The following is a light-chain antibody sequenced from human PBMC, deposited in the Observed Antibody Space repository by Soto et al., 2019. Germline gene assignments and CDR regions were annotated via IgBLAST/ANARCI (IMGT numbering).Light chain of an antibody. Sequence: QSALTQPASVSGSPGQSITISCTGTISDVGGYNYVSWYQQHPGKAPKLIIYDVTSRPSEVSNRFSGSKSGNTASLTISGLQAEDEADYYCSSYTTRNTLGVFGGGTKLTVL. CDR2: DVT. V-gene: IGLV2-14*03. CDR3: SSYTTRNTLGV. J-gene: IGLJ2*01. CDR1: ISDVGGYNY.